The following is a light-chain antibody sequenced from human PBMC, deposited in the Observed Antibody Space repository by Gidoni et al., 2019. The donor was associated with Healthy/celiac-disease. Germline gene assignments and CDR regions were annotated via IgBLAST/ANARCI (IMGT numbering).Light chain of an antibody. J-gene: IGKJ2*01. Sequence: DIKMTQYASTLSAAVGDRVTITCRASQSISSCLAWYQQKPGNAPKLLIYMESSLDIGVPSRFSGSGSGTEFTLTISSVQPDDFATYYCQQYKSYSYTFGQGTKLEIK. CDR2: MES. V-gene: IGKV1-5*03. CDR1: QSISSC. CDR3: QQYKSYSYT.